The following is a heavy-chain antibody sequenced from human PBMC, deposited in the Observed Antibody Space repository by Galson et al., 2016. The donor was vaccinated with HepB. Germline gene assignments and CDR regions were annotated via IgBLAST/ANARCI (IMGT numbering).Heavy chain of an antibody. CDR2: IDPNDGVT. V-gene: IGHV1-46*01. Sequence: SVKVSCKASGYSFRSYYIHWVRQVPGQGLEWMGIIDPNDGVTNYTQKLQGRVTMTRDTSTNTLHLELSSLKFEDTAIYYCAREDWLDSWGQGTLVTVSS. CDR1: GYSFRSYY. J-gene: IGHJ5*01. CDR3: AREDWLDS.